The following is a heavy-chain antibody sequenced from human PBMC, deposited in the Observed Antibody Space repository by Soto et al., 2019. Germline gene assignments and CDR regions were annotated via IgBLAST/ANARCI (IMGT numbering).Heavy chain of an antibody. CDR2: ITPSGGST. CDR3: ARVNGVY. Sequence: ASVKVSCKASGYTFTSYQMHWVRQAPGQGLEWMGIITPSGGSTTYAQKFQGRLTMTRDTSTSTVYMELSSLRSEDTAVYYRARVNGVYWGQGTLVTVSS. CDR1: GYTFTSYQ. V-gene: IGHV1-46*01. J-gene: IGHJ4*02. D-gene: IGHD7-27*01.